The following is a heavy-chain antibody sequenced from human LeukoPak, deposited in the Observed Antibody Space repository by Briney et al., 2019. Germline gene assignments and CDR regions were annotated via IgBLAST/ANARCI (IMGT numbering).Heavy chain of an antibody. J-gene: IGHJ5*02. CDR2: IIPIFGTA. CDR3: VRSITMVRGGELTSPNWFDP. V-gene: IGHV1-69*05. D-gene: IGHD3-10*01. CDR1: GGTFSTYA. Sequence: ASVRVSCKASGGTFSTYAISWVRQAPGQGLEWMGRIIPIFGTANYAQKFQDRITITTDESTSTAYMELSSLRSEDTAVYYCVRSITMVRGGELTSPNWFDPWGQGTLVTVSS.